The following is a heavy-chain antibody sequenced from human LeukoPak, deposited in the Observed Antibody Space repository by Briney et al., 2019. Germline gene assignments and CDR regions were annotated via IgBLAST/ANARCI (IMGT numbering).Heavy chain of an antibody. V-gene: IGHV1-18*01. CDR2: ISAYNGNT. CDR1: GYTSTSYG. J-gene: IGHJ4*02. D-gene: IGHD6-13*01. CDR3: ARDLGSCSSCQRDY. Sequence: ASVKVSCKASGYTSTSYGISWVRQAPGQGLEWMGWISAYNGNTNYAQKLQGRVTMTTDTSTSTAYMELRSLRSDDTAVYYCARDLGSCSSCQRDYWGQGTLVTVSS.